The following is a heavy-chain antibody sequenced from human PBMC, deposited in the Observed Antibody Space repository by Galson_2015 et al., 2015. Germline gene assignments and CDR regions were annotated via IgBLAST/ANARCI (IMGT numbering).Heavy chain of an antibody. CDR2: IYISGRI. D-gene: IGHD3-3*01. CDR1: GGSISSGSYY. V-gene: IGHV4-61*02. J-gene: IGHJ4*02. Sequence: TLSLTCTVSGGSISSGSYYWSWIRQPAGKALEWIGRIYISGRINYNPSLKSRVTISEDTSKNQFSLKLSSVTAADTAVYYCAASLWSGYSGIHYFEYWGQGTLVTVSS. CDR3: AASLWSGYSGIHYFEY.